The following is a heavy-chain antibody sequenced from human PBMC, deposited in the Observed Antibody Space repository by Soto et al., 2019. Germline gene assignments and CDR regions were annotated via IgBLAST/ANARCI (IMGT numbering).Heavy chain of an antibody. CDR1: GFTFSSYW. CDR3: ARDGSIQLNWFDP. V-gene: IGHV3-7*01. Sequence: GGSLRLSCAASGFTFSSYWMSWVRQAPGKGLEWVANIKQDGSEKYYVDSVKGRFTISRDNAKNSLYLQMNSLRAEDTAVYYCARDGSIQLNWFDPWGQGTLVTVSS. D-gene: IGHD2-15*01. J-gene: IGHJ5*02. CDR2: IKQDGSEK.